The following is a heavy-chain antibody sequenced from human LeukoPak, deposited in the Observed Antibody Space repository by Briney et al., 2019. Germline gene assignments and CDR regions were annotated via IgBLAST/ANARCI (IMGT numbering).Heavy chain of an antibody. Sequence: ASVKVSCTASGYTFTAYYMHWVRQAPGHGLEWMGWINPNSGGTNYAQKFQGRVTMTRDTSISTAYMELSRLRSDDTAVYYCARDLSSSWSPRFDPWGQGTLVTVSS. CDR2: INPNSGGT. CDR1: GYTFTAYY. J-gene: IGHJ5*02. CDR3: ARDLSSSWSPRFDP. D-gene: IGHD6-13*01. V-gene: IGHV1-2*02.